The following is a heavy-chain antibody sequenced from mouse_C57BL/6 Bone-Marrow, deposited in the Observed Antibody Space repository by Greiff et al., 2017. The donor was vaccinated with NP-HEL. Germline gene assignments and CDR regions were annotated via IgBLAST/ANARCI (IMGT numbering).Heavy chain of an antibody. D-gene: IGHD1-1*01. J-gene: IGHJ2*01. CDR2: IYPGDGDT. Sequence: QVQLQQSGAELVKPGASVKISCKASGYAFSSYWMNWVKQRPGKGLEWIGQIYPGDGDTNYNGKFKGKATLTADKSSSTAYMQLSSLTSEDAAFYFCASILITTVYYFDYWGQGTTLTVSS. V-gene: IGHV1-80*01. CDR1: GYAFSSYW. CDR3: ASILITTVYYFDY.